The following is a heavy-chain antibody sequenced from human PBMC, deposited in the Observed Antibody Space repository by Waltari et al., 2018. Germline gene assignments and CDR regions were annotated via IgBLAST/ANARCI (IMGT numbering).Heavy chain of an antibody. J-gene: IGHJ3*02. CDR3: ARDQWFGFDI. V-gene: IGHV3-7*01. CDR2: IKKDGGEE. CDR1: GFTLSDYW. D-gene: IGHD3-22*01. Sequence: EVQLVESGGGLVQPGGSLRLSCAATGFTLSDYWMSWVRQAPGKGPEGFANIKKDGGEEYYLDSVRGRFTISRDNAKNSLYLQMDSLRPEDTAVYYCARDQWFGFDIWGQGTMVTVSS.